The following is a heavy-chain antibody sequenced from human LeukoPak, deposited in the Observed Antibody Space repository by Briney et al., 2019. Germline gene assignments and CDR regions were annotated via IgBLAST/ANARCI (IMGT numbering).Heavy chain of an antibody. CDR2: IHHSQRI. CDR1: GASMSSNY. V-gene: IGHV4-59*01. Sequence: PSETLSHTCNVHGASMSSNYWSSIPQPPGKGLERIGYIHHSQRINNNPSLKSRVTISVETSKNRCSLRLSSVTAADTAVYYCARAHGIAAAYDYWGEGSLVTVSS. CDR3: ARAHGIAAAYDY. D-gene: IGHD6-13*01. J-gene: IGHJ4*02.